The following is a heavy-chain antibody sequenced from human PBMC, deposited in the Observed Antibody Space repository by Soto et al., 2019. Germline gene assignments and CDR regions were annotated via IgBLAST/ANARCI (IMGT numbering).Heavy chain of an antibody. CDR1: GGTFSSYA. D-gene: IGHD3-10*01. Sequence: SVKVSFKASGGTFSSYAISWVRQAPGQGLEWMGGIIPIFGTANYAQKFQGRVTITADESTSTAYMELSSLRSEDTAVYYCARDISEMAYYYFDYWGQGTLVTVSS. CDR2: IIPIFGTA. J-gene: IGHJ4*02. V-gene: IGHV1-69*13. CDR3: ARDISEMAYYYFDY.